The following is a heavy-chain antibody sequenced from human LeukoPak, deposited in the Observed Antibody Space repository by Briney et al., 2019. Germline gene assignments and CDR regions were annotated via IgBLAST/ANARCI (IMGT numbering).Heavy chain of an antibody. Sequence: SETLSLTCAVYGGSFSGYYWSWIRQPPGKGLEWIGAINHSGSTNYNPSLKSRVTISVDTSKNQFSLKLSSVTAADTAVYYCARGGLYGSGSRHGMDVWGQGTTVTVSS. V-gene: IGHV4-34*01. D-gene: IGHD3-10*01. CDR2: INHSGST. CDR1: GGSFSGYY. J-gene: IGHJ6*02. CDR3: ARGGLYGSGSRHGMDV.